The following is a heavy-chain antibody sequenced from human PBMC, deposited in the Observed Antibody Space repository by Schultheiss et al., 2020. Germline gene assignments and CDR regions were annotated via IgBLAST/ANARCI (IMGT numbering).Heavy chain of an antibody. CDR2: IKSKTDAGTT. Sequence: GESLKISCAASGFSFSDHYMDWVRQAPGKGLEWVGRIKSKTDAGTTDYAAPVKGRFTISRDDSKNTLYLQMTSLTVGDTAKYYCVKAGVGVAVTATHFDYWGQGTLVTVSS. V-gene: IGHV3-15*01. CDR1: GFSFSDHY. D-gene: IGHD2-21*02. CDR3: VKAGVGVAVTATHFDY. J-gene: IGHJ4*02.